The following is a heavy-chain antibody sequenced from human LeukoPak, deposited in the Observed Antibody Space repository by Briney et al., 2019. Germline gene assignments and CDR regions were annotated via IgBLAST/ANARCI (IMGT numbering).Heavy chain of an antibody. D-gene: IGHD2-15*01. Sequence: SVKVSCKASGGTFSSYAISWVRQAPGQGLEWMGGIIPIFGTANYAQKFQGRVTITADESTSTAYMELSSLRSDDTAVYYCARVDNIVVVVAPFDYWGQGTLVTVSS. CDR1: GGTFSSYA. CDR2: IIPIFGTA. J-gene: IGHJ4*02. V-gene: IGHV1-69*13. CDR3: ARVDNIVVVVAPFDY.